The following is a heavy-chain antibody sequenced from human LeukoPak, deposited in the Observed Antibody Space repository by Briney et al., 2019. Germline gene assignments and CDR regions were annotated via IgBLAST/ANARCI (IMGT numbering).Heavy chain of an antibody. D-gene: IGHD1-26*01. V-gene: IGHV1-2*06. CDR3: ARVLYSGSYYGAFDI. CDR2: INPNSGGT. CDR1: GYTFTGYY. J-gene: IGHJ3*02. Sequence: ASVKVSCKASGYTFTGYYMHWVRQAPGQGLEWMGRINPNSGGTNYAQKFQGRVTITADKSTSTAYMELSSLRSEDTAVYYCARVLYSGSYYGAFDIWGQGTMVTVSS.